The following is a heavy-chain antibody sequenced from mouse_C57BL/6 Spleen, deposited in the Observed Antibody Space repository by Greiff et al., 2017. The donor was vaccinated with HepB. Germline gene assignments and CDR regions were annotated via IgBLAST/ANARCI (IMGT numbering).Heavy chain of an antibody. J-gene: IGHJ1*03. CDR1: GYSITSGYY. CDR2: ISYDGSN. V-gene: IGHV3-6*01. Sequence: VQLKQSGPGLVKPSQSLSLTCSVTGYSITSGYYWNWIRQFPGNQLEWMGYISYDGSNNYNPSLKNRISITRDTSKNQFFLKLNSVTTEDTATYYCAREDRNYVGYFDVWGTGTTVTVSS. D-gene: IGHD2-1*01. CDR3: AREDRNYVGYFDV.